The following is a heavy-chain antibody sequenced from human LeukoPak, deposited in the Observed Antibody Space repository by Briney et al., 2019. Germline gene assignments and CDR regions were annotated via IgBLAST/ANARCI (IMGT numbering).Heavy chain of an antibody. V-gene: IGHV1-2*02. J-gene: IGHJ4*02. CDR1: GYTFTVHE. CDR3: ARNGDGLHY. Sequence: ASVKVSCKATGYTFTVHEIFWVRQAPGQGLEYMGWIHPNTGGTNYAQEFQGRVTMTRDTTINTAYMELSSLTSDDTAVYYCARNGDGLHYWGQGTPVTVSS. D-gene: IGHD3-16*01. CDR2: IHPNTGGT.